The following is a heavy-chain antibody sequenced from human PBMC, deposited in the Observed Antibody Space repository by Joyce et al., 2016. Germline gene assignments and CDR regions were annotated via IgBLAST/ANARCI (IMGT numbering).Heavy chain of an antibody. CDR1: GYTFNGYY. D-gene: IGHD3-16*01. V-gene: IGHV1-2*02. J-gene: IGHJ4*02. Sequence: QVQLGQSGAELKKPGASVRVSCQASGYTFNGYYIHWVRQAPGQGLEWLGWIDPNRGNTNYAQKFRGRATMTRDTSNDTAFLEVSGLRSDDTAVYYCARIRFGQSWHWGQGTLVTVSS. CDR3: ARIRFGQSWH. CDR2: IDPNRGNT.